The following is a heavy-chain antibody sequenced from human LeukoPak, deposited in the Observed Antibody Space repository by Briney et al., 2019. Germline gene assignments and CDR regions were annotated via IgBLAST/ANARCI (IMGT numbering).Heavy chain of an antibody. CDR2: IYYSGST. J-gene: IGHJ4*02. V-gene: IGHV4-59*08. CDR1: GGSISSYY. D-gene: IGHD3-10*01. Sequence: SETLSLTCTVSGGSISSYYWNWIRQPPGKGLEWIGYIYYSGSTNYNPSLKSRVTISVDTSKNQFSLKLSSVTAADTAVYYCARLSVRGVMGEDYWGQGTLVTVSS. CDR3: ARLSVRGVMGEDY.